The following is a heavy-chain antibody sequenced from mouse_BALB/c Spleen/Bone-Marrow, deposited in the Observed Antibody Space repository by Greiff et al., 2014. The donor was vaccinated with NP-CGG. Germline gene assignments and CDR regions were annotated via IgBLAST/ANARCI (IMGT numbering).Heavy chain of an antibody. CDR3: TRSELRRGGYALDY. Sequence: VHLVESRAELVKPGASVKLSCKASGYSFTSYWMHWVKQRPGQGLEWIGEISPSNGRSNYNEKFMSKATLTVDKSSSTAYMQLSGLTSEDSAVYYCTRSELRRGGYALDYWGLGTSVTVSS. J-gene: IGHJ4*01. D-gene: IGHD2-12*01. V-gene: IGHV1S81*02. CDR1: GYSFTSYW. CDR2: ISPSNGRS.